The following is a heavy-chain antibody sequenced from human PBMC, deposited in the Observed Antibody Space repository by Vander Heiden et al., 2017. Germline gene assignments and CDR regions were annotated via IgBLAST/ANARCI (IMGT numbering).Heavy chain of an antibody. D-gene: IGHD3-3*01. J-gene: IGHJ4*02. CDR2: INHSGST. Sequence: QVQLQQWGAGLLKPSETLSLTCAVYGGSSRGYTWSRSSQPPGKGLEWIGEINHSGSTNYNPSLKSRVTISVDTSKNHFSLKLSSVTAADTAVYYCARGFSLYDCWSGYYPRGPGRVYYFDYWGQGTLVTVSS. CDR1: GGSSRGYT. V-gene: IGHV4-34*01. CDR3: ARGFSLYDCWSGYYPRGPGRVYYFDY.